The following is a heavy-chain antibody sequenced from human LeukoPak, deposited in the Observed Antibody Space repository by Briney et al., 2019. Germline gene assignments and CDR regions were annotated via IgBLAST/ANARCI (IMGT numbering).Heavy chain of an antibody. CDR1: GGTFSSYA. Sequence: GSSVKVSCKASGGTFSSYAISWVRQAPGQGLEWMGWMNPNSGNTGYAQKFQGRVTMTRNTSISTAYMELSSLRSEDTAVYYCARGRGLLWFGELLRGNWFDPWGQGTLVTVSS. D-gene: IGHD3-10*01. V-gene: IGHV1-8*02. CDR3: ARGRGLLWFGELLRGNWFDP. CDR2: MNPNSGNT. J-gene: IGHJ5*02.